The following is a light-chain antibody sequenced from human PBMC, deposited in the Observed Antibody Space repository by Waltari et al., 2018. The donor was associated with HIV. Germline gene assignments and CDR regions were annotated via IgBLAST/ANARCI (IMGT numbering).Light chain of an antibody. Sequence: QSALTQPASVSGSPGQSITISCTGTSSDYNSVSWYQHHPGNAPKVIVYEVSNRPSVVSNRFSGSKSGYTASLTISGLQAEDEADYFCTSYISSSTPVFGGGTKVTVL. CDR3: TSYISSSTPV. V-gene: IGLV2-14*01. CDR1: SSDYNS. J-gene: IGLJ3*02. CDR2: EVS.